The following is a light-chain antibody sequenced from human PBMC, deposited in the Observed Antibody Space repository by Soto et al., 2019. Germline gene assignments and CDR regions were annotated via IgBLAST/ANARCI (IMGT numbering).Light chain of an antibody. CDR2: DTD. J-gene: IGLJ1*01. Sequence: QAVVTQEPSLTVSPGGTVTLTCGSSTGAVTSGHYPYWFQQKPGQAPRTLIYDTDNKHSWTPARFSGFLLGGKAALTLSGAQPEDEAEYYCLLSYNGARGVFGPGTKLTVL. V-gene: IGLV7-46*01. CDR3: LLSYNGARGV. CDR1: TGAVTSGHY.